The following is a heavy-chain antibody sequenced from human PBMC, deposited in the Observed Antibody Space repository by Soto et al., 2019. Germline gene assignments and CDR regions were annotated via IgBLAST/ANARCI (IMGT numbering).Heavy chain of an antibody. Sequence: GASVKVSCKASGGTFSSYAISWVRQAPGQGLEWMGGIIPIFGTANYAQKFQGRVTITADESTSTAYMELSSLRSEDTAVYYCAALGGYSHYYYYGMDVWGQGTTVTVSS. J-gene: IGHJ6*02. CDR3: AALGGYSHYYYYGMDV. D-gene: IGHD2-15*01. V-gene: IGHV1-69*13. CDR2: IIPIFGTA. CDR1: GGTFSSYA.